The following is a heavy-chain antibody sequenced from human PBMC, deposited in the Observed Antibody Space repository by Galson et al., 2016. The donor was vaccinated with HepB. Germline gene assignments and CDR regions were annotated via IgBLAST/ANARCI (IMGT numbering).Heavy chain of an antibody. CDR3: AEGGYFGWFDY. D-gene: IGHD3-9*01. CDR2: LSNSGGST. V-gene: IGHV3-23*01. J-gene: IGHJ4*02. CDR1: GFTFTTYA. Sequence: SLRLSCAVSGFTFTTYAMSWVRQAPGKGLEWVSSLSNSGGSTYYADSVKGRFTISRDNSKNTLYLQMNSLRAEDTAVYYCAEGGYFGWFDYWGQGTLATVSS.